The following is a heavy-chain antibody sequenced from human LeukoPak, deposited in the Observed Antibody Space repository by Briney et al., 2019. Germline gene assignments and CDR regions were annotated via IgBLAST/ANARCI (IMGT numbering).Heavy chain of an antibody. Sequence: SQTLSLTCTVSGGSISSGSYYWSWIRQPAGKGLEWIGRIYTSGSTNYNPSLKSRATISVDTSKNQFSLKLSSVTAADTAVYYCARDRGDGYNYGVLEYWGQGTLVAVSS. CDR1: GGSISSGSYY. D-gene: IGHD5-24*01. V-gene: IGHV4-61*02. CDR3: ARDRGDGYNYGVLEY. J-gene: IGHJ4*02. CDR2: IYTSGST.